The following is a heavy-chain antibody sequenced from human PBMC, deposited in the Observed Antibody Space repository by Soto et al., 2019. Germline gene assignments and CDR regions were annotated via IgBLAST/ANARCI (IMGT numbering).Heavy chain of an antibody. CDR3: ARYDYGNYGGAFDI. D-gene: IGHD4-17*01. Sequence: EVQLVESGGDLVQPGGSLRLSCAASGFTFSSYSMNWVRQAPGKGLEWVSFISTTSTPIYYVDSVKGRFTISRDNVKNSLYLQMNSLRAEDTAVYYCARYDYGNYGGAFDIWGQGTVVTVSS. V-gene: IGHV3-48*01. J-gene: IGHJ3*02. CDR2: ISTTSTPI. CDR1: GFTFSSYS.